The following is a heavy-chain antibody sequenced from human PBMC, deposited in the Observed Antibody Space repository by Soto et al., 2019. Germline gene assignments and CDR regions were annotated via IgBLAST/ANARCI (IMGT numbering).Heavy chain of an antibody. CDR1: WFTFSSYA. J-gene: IGHJ6*01. V-gene: IGHV3-23*01. CDR2: ISGRGGST. Sequence: GGSLRLSCAASWFTFSSYAMRWVRQAPGKGLEWVSAISGRGGSTYYADSVNGRFTISIDNSKNTLYPQMNSLRAENTAVYYFAKDHPIVVVPAAPKNYYYYGMDVWGQGTTVNVSS. D-gene: IGHD2-2*01. CDR3: AKDHPIVVVPAAPKNYYYYGMDV.